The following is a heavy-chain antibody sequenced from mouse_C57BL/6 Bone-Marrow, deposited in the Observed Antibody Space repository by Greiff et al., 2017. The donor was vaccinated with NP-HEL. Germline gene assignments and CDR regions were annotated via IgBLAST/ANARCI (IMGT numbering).Heavy chain of an antibody. V-gene: IGHV1-81*01. CDR1: GYTFTSYG. Sequence: PQESGAELARPGASVKLSCKASGYTFTSYGISWVKQRTGQGLEWIGEIYPRSGNTYYNEKFKGKATLTADKSSSTAYMELRSLTSEDSAVYFCARGEVLLRFAYWGQGTLVTVSA. J-gene: IGHJ3*01. CDR3: ARGEVLLRFAY. D-gene: IGHD2-10*01. CDR2: IYPRSGNT.